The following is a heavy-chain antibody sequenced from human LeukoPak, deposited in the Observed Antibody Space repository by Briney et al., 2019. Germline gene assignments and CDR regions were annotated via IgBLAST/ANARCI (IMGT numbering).Heavy chain of an antibody. D-gene: IGHD2-15*01. CDR2: IIPIFGTA. J-gene: IGHJ4*02. CDR1: GGTFSSYA. CDR3: ARAGHCSGGSCYAY. V-gene: IGHV1-69*05. Sequence: SVKVSCKATGGTFSSYAISWVRQAPGQGLDWMGRIIPIFGTANYAQKFQGRVTITTDESTSTAYMELSSLRSEDTAVYYCARAGHCSGGSCYAYWGQGTLVTVSS.